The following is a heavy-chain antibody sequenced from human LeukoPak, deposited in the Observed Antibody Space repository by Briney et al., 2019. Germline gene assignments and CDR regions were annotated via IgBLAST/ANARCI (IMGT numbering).Heavy chain of an antibody. D-gene: IGHD3-22*01. J-gene: IGHJ4*02. CDR3: ARRLIDYDSSGYYFDY. V-gene: IGHV5-51*01. CDR1: GYSFTSYW. Sequence: ESLKISCKGSGYSFTSYWTGWVRQMPGKGLDWMGIIYPGDSDTRYSPSFQGQVTISADKSISTAYLQWSSLKASDTAMYYCARRLIDYDSSGYYFDYWGQGTLVTVSS. CDR2: IYPGDSDT.